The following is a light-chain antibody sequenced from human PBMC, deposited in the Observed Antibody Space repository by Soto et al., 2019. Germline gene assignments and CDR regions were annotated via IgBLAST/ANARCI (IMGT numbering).Light chain of an antibody. J-gene: IGKJ4*01. Sequence: DIQLTQSPSSLSASVGDRVTITCQASQAIITYLNWFQQRPGKAPKLLIYDASHLETGVPSRFSGSGSGTAFTLTIISLQPEDVGTYYCQQYDNLPLTFGGGTKVEV. CDR2: DAS. CDR3: QQYDNLPLT. V-gene: IGKV1-33*01. CDR1: QAIITY.